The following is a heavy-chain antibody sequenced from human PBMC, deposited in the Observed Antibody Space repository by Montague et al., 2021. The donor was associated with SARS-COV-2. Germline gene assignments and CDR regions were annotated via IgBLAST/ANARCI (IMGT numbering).Heavy chain of an antibody. J-gene: IGHJ6*02. Sequence: SETLSLTCTVSGGSIGAYYWSWIRQPPGKGPEWIAYISSSGTTNYNPSLKSRITVSVDTSRNQLSLELSSVAAADSAVYYCARESRLKYLEWSGSRYDYYGMDVWGQGTTVTVSS. CDR3: ARESRLKYLEWSGSRYDYYGMDV. V-gene: IGHV4-59*01. CDR2: ISSSGTT. CDR1: GGSIGAYY. D-gene: IGHD3-3*01.